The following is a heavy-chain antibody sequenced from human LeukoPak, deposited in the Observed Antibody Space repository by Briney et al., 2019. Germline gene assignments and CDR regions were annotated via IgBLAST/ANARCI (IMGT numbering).Heavy chain of an antibody. CDR1: GFTFSSYA. Sequence: PGGSLRLSCAASGFTFSSYAMHWVRQAPGKGLEWVAVISYDGSNKYYADSVKGRFTISRDNSKNTLYLQMNSLRAEDTAVYYCARVVLDDYDASDIWGQGTMVTVSS. D-gene: IGHD3-16*01. CDR2: ISYDGSNK. J-gene: IGHJ3*02. V-gene: IGHV3-30-3*01. CDR3: ARVVLDDYDASDI.